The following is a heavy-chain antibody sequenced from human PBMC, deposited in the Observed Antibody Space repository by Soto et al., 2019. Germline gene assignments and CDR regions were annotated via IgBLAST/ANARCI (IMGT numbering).Heavy chain of an antibody. CDR2: INHSGST. CDR1: VGSFSVYY. Sequence: TSETLSLTCAFYVGSFSVYYWSWIRQPPGKGLDWIGEINHSGSTNYNPSLKSRVTISVDTSKNQFSLKLSSVTAADTAVYYCARKIFIYDFWSGYDRYYGMDVWGQGTTVTVSS. V-gene: IGHV4-34*01. J-gene: IGHJ6*01. D-gene: IGHD3-3*01. CDR3: ARKIFIYDFWSGYDRYYGMDV.